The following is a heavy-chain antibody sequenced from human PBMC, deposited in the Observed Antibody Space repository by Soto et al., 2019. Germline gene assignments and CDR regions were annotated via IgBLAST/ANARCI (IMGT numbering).Heavy chain of an antibody. D-gene: IGHD3-3*01. CDR3: ARDRTVYYDFWSGYYPLEYYGMDV. J-gene: IGHJ6*02. Sequence: GASVKVSCKASGYTFTSYGISWVRQAPGQGLEWMGWISAYNGNTNYAQKLQGRVTMTTHTSTSTAYMELRSLRSDDTAVYYCARDRTVYYDFWSGYYPLEYYGMDVWGQGTTVTVSS. CDR1: GYTFTSYG. CDR2: ISAYNGNT. V-gene: IGHV1-18*04.